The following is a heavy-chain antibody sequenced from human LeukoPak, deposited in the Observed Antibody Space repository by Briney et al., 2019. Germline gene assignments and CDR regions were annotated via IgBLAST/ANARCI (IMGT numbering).Heavy chain of an antibody. Sequence: PGGSLRLSCAASGFTVSSNYMSWVRQAPGKGLEWVSVIYSGGSTYYADSVKGRFTISRDNSKNTLYLQMNSLRAEDTAVYYCARSHMVRGVMAPNWFDPWGQGTLVTVSS. V-gene: IGHV3-66*01. J-gene: IGHJ5*02. CDR1: GFTVSSNY. CDR2: IYSGGST. D-gene: IGHD3-10*01. CDR3: ARSHMVRGVMAPNWFDP.